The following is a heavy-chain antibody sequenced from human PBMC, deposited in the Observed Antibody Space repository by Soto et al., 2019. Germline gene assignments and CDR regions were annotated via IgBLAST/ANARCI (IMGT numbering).Heavy chain of an antibody. J-gene: IGHJ6*02. D-gene: IGHD4-4*01. V-gene: IGHV4-31*03. CDR3: GRDAVTKRDFYYYGMDV. CDR2: ISYSGST. CDR1: GGSIKNSGYY. Sequence: QVQLQESGPGLVKPSQTLSLTSTVSGGSIKNSGYYWSWIRQHPEKGLEWIGYISYSGSTDYAPSLKSRVTMSVDTSKNQFSLNLTSVTAADTAVYYCGRDAVTKRDFYYYGMDVWGRGTTVTVSS.